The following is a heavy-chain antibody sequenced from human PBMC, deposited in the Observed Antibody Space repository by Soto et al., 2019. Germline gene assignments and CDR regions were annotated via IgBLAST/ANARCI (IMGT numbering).Heavy chain of an antibody. CDR3: ARDKTLLGGYEESYNFYYGMDV. D-gene: IGHD5-12*01. CDR2: ISSCSSYT. CDR1: GFTFSDYY. Sequence: QVQLVESGGGLVKPGGSLRLSCAVSGFTFSDYYMSWIRQAPGKGLEWVSYISSCSSYTNYADSVKGRFTISRDNAQYLLYLQMNSLRADDTAVYYCARDKTLLGGYEESYNFYYGMDVWGQGTTVTVSS. V-gene: IGHV3-11*05. J-gene: IGHJ6*02.